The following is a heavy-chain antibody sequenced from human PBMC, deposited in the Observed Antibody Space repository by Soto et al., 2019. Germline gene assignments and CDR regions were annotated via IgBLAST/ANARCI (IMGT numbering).Heavy chain of an antibody. CDR3: ARSAIIAVAGFDY. V-gene: IGHV4-30-2*01. Sequence: PSETLSLTCAVSGGSISSGGYSWSWIRQPPGKGLEWIGYIYHSGSTYYNPSLKSRVTISVDRSKNQFSLKLSSVTAADTAVYYCARSAIIAVAGFDYWGQGTRVTVSS. CDR1: GGSISSGGYS. J-gene: IGHJ4*02. D-gene: IGHD6-19*01. CDR2: IYHSGST.